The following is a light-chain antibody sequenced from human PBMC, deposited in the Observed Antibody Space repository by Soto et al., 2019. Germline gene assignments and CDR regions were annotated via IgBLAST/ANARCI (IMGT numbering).Light chain of an antibody. CDR1: QSISTY. Sequence: DLQMTQSPSSLSASVGDRVTITCPASQSISTYLNWYQQKPGKAPKLLIYAASNLQSGVPSRFGGSGSGTDFTLTISSLQPEDFATYYCQQSSNTPFTFGPGTKVDIK. CDR3: QQSSNTPFT. V-gene: IGKV1-39*01. CDR2: AAS. J-gene: IGKJ3*01.